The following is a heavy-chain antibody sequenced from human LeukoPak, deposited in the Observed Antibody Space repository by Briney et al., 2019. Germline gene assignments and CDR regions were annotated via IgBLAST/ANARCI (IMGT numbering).Heavy chain of an antibody. D-gene: IGHD4-17*01. CDR2: IYYSGST. CDR1: GGSISSYY. Sequence: SETLSLTCTVSGGSISSYYWSWIRQPPGKGLEWIGYIYYSGSTNYNPSLKSRVTISVDTSKNQFSLKLSSVTAADTAVYYCARHEGPPTTVTTQGRDAFDIWGQGTMVTVSS. CDR3: ARHEGPPTTVTTQGRDAFDI. V-gene: IGHV4-59*08. J-gene: IGHJ3*02.